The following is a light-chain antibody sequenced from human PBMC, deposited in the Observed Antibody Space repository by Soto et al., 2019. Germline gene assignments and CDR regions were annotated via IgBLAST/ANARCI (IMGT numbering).Light chain of an antibody. J-gene: IGLJ3*02. V-gene: IGLV2-11*01. CDR3: ASWDDNLNGGV. Sequence: QSALTQPRSVSGSPGQSVAISCSGTSSDVGGYDFVSWYQHQPGKAPKLIIYDVTERPSGVPDRFSGSKSGNTASLAINGLHSEDEADYYCASWDDNLNGGVFGGGTKLTVL. CDR2: DVT. CDR1: SSDVGGYDF.